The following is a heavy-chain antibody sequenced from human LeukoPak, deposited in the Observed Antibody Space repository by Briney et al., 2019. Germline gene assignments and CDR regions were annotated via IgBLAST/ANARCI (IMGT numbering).Heavy chain of an antibody. Sequence: SQTLSLTCAISGDSFSSNSVTWNWIRQSPSRGLEWLGRTYYRSTWYNDYAVSVRGRITVNPDTSKNQFSLHLDSVTPEDTAVYYCARRLTQYDCFDPWGQGILVTVSS. J-gene: IGHJ5*02. V-gene: IGHV6-1*01. D-gene: IGHD2-2*01. CDR1: GDSFSSNSVT. CDR2: TYYRSTWYN. CDR3: ARRLTQYDCFDP.